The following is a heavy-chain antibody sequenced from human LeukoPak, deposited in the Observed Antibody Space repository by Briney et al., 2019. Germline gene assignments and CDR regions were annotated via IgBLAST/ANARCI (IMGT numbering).Heavy chain of an antibody. D-gene: IGHD3-22*01. CDR1: GGSLSGLY. V-gene: IGHV4-34*01. CDR2: IDYSGNT. Sequence: SETLSLTCAVYGGSLSGLYWNWIRQTPGKGLEWIGEIDYSGNTNYSPSLKSRVTISIDTSKNQFSLKLTSVTAADTAVYYCARLNYFDTSENFWGQGTLVTVSS. CDR3: ARLNYFDTSENF. J-gene: IGHJ4*02.